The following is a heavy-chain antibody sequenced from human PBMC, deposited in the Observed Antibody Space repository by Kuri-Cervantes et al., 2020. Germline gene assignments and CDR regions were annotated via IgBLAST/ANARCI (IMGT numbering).Heavy chain of an antibody. Sequence: GESLKISCAASGFTFSSYAMHWVRQAPGKGLEWVAVISYDGSNKYYADSVKGRFTISRDNSKNTLSLQMNSLRGEDTAVYYCARYNTDRSGAFDIWGQGTMVTVSS. J-gene: IGHJ3*02. D-gene: IGHD3-10*01. CDR2: ISYDGSNK. V-gene: IGHV3-30*14. CDR1: GFTFSSYA. CDR3: ARYNTDRSGAFDI.